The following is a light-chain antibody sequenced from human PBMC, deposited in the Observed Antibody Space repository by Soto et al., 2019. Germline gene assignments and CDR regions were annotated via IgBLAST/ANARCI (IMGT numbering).Light chain of an antibody. J-gene: IGKJ2*01. CDR1: QPITNA. Sequence: DIQMTQSPSSLSASVGDRVTITCQASQPITNALNWYQQKPGKAPKLLISDAFNLEIGVPSRFSGSGSGTDFTLTISSLQAEDVAVYYCQQYYSTPYTFGQGTKLEIK. V-gene: IGKV1-33*01. CDR2: DAF. CDR3: QQYYSTPYT.